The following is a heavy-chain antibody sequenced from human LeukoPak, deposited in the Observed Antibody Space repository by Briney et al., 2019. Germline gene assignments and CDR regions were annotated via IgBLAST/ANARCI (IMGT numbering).Heavy chain of an antibody. Sequence: GASVKVSCKASGYTFTNHAMHWVRQAPGQGLEWMGIINPSGGSTSYAQKFQGRVTMTRDTSTSTVYMELSSLRSEDTAVYYCARSGAMVRGVIITWSFSFDYWGQGTLVTVSS. CDR1: GYTFTNHA. V-gene: IGHV1-46*01. CDR2: INPSGGST. J-gene: IGHJ4*02. D-gene: IGHD3-10*01. CDR3: ARSGAMVRGVIITWSFSFDY.